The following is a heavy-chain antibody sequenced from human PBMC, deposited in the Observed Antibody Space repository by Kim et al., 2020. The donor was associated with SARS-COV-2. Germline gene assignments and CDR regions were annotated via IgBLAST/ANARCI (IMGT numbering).Heavy chain of an antibody. CDR2: ISAYNGNT. J-gene: IGHJ6*02. D-gene: IGHD2-2*01. Sequence: ASVKVSCKASGYTFTSYGISWVRQAPGQGLEWMGWISAYNGNTNYAQKLQGRVTMTTDTSTSTAYMELRSLRSDDTAVYYCARSQYCSSTSCYSRRGYYYYGMDVWGQGTTVTVS. CDR3: ARSQYCSSTSCYSRRGYYYYGMDV. V-gene: IGHV1-18*01. CDR1: GYTFTSYG.